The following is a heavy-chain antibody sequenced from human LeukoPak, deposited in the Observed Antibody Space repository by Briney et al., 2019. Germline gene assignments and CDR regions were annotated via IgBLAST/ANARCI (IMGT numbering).Heavy chain of an antibody. V-gene: IGHV3-23*01. CDR3: AKNPIQLNYYYYYMDV. J-gene: IGHJ6*03. Sequence: PGGSLRLSCAASGFTFSSYGMSWVRQAPGKGLVWVSTISASGGSTYYADSVKGRFTVSRDNSQNTLYLQMNSLRAEDTAVYYCAKNPIQLNYYYYYMDVWGKGTTVTISS. D-gene: IGHD5-18*01. CDR2: ISASGGST. CDR1: GFTFSSYG.